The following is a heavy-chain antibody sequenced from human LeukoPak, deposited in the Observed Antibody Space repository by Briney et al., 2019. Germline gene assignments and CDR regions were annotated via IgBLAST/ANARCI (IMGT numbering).Heavy chain of an antibody. CDR2: IIPIFGTA. Sequence: SVKVSCKASGGTFSNYAISWVRQAPGQGLEWMGGIIPIFGTANYAQKFQGRVTITADKSTSTAYMELSSLRSEDTAVYYCARVDYYYYYMDVWGKGTTVTVSS. V-gene: IGHV1-69*06. CDR3: ARVDYYYYYMDV. J-gene: IGHJ6*03. CDR1: GGTFSNYA.